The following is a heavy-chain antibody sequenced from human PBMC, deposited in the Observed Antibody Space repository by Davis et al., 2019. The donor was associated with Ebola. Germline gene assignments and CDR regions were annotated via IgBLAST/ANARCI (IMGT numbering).Heavy chain of an antibody. J-gene: IGHJ6*02. Sequence: PGGSLRLSCAASGFTFSSYSMNWVRQAPGKGLEWVSSISSSSSYIYYADSVKGRFTISRDNAKNSLYLQMNSLRAEDTAVYYCARGVGDIVVVVAAASYYYGMDVWGQGTTVTVPS. CDR3: ARGVGDIVVVVAAASYYYGMDV. CDR2: ISSSSSYI. V-gene: IGHV3-21*01. D-gene: IGHD2-15*01. CDR1: GFTFSSYS.